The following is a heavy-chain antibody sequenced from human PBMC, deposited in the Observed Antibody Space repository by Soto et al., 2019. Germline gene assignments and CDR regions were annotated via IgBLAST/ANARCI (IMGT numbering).Heavy chain of an antibody. J-gene: IGHJ5*02. CDR3: ARDWQQLVLDRNWFDP. CDR2: IWYDGSNK. D-gene: IGHD6-13*01. V-gene: IGHV3-33*01. Sequence: PGGSLRLSCAASGFTFSSYGMHWVRQAPGKGLEWVAVIWYDGSNKYYADSVKGRFTISRDNSKNTLYLQMNSLRAEDTAVYYCARDWQQLVLDRNWFDPWGQGTLVSVSS. CDR1: GFTFSSYG.